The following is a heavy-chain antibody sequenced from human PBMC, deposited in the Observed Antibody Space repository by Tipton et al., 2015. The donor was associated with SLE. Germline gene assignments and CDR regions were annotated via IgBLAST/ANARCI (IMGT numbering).Heavy chain of an antibody. V-gene: IGHV4-34*01. Sequence: TLSLTCAVYGGSFSGYYWSWIRQPPGKGLEWIGEINHSGSTNYNPSLKSRVTISVDTSKNQFSLKLSSVTAADTAVYYCARGLVASTTVADGWYCDLWGRGTLVTVSS. CDR1: GGSFSGYY. CDR3: ARGLVASTTVADGWYCDL. CDR2: INHSGST. J-gene: IGHJ2*01. D-gene: IGHD4-23*01.